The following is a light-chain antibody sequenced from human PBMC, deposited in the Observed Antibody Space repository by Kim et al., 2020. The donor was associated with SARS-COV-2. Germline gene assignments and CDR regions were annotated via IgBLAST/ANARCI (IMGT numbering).Light chain of an antibody. CDR1: RSNIGANY. CDR3: AAWDDTLSGV. CDR2: RNN. J-gene: IGLJ3*02. V-gene: IGLV1-47*01. Sequence: QAVVTQPPSASGTPGQRVTIPFSGSRSNIGANYVYWYQQFPGTAPKLLIYRNNQRASGVPDRISASKSGTSASLAISGLRSEDEADYYCAAWDDTLSGVFGGGTKVTVL.